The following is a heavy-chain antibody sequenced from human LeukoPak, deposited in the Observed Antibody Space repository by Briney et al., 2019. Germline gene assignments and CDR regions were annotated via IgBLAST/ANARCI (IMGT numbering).Heavy chain of an antibody. V-gene: IGHV3-23*01. CDR3: AKTLGPPGGLDY. Sequence: SGGSLRLSCAASGFTFSSYWMHWVRQAPGKGLEWVSAISGSGGSTYYADSVKGRFTISRDNSKNTLYLQMNSLRAEDTAVYYCAKTLGPPGGLDYWGQGTLVTVSS. J-gene: IGHJ4*02. CDR1: GFTFSSYW. CDR2: ISGSGGST.